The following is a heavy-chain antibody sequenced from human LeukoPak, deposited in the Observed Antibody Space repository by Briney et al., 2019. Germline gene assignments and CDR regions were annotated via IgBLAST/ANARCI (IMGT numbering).Heavy chain of an antibody. V-gene: IGHV4-59*01. D-gene: IGHD1-1*01. CDR1: GSSIGSYY. CDR3: AREGLTTIGVIDV. Sequence: SETLSLTCSVSGSSIGSYYWIWIRQPPGKGPEWLGTIYYSGNTKYNSSLKSRVSILADTSNNQFSLRLSSVTAADTAVYYCAREGLTTIGVIDVWGEGTTVTVSS. CDR2: IYYSGNT. J-gene: IGHJ6*03.